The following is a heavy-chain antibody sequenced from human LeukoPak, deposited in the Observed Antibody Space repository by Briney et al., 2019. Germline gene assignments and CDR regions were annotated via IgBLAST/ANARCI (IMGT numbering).Heavy chain of an antibody. CDR2: ISAYNGNT. D-gene: IGHD6-13*01. CDR1: GYTFTSYG. J-gene: IGHJ6*02. CDR3: ARDPHSSSWYWASFYYGMDV. Sequence: ASVKVSCKASGYTFTSYGISWVRQAPGQGLEWMGWISAYNGNTNYAQKLQGRVTMTTDTSTSTAYMGLRSLRSDDTAVYYCARDPHSSSWYWASFYYGMDVWGQGTTVTVSS. V-gene: IGHV1-18*01.